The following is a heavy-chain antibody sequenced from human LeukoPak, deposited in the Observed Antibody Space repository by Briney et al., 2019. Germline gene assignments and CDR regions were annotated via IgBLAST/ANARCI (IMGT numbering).Heavy chain of an antibody. J-gene: IGHJ5*02. Sequence: GASVKGSCKASGYTFTSYGISWVRQAPGQGLEWMGWISAYNGNTNYAQKLQGRVTMTTDTSTSTAYMELRSLRSDDTAVYYCARRTTYYDILTGYYTDWFDPWGQEPWSPSPQ. V-gene: IGHV1-18*01. CDR3: ARRTTYYDILTGYYTDWFDP. CDR2: ISAYNGNT. D-gene: IGHD3-9*01. CDR1: GYTFTSYG.